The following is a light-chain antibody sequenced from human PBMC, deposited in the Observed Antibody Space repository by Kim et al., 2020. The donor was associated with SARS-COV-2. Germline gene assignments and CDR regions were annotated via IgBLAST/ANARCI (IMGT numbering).Light chain of an antibody. V-gene: IGKV3-15*01. CDR2: DAS. CDR1: QSISNN. Sequence: SPGPSATLSGTARQSISNNLAWYQQKRGQAPRPLIYDASTRATGVPASFSGSGSGTEFTLTISSLQPEDAAVYYCQQYNNLPPWTFGQGTKVDIK. CDR3: QQYNNLPPWT. J-gene: IGKJ1*01.